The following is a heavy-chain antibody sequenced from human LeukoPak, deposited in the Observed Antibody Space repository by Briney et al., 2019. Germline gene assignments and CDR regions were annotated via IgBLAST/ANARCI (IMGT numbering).Heavy chain of an antibody. D-gene: IGHD4-17*01. V-gene: IGHV1-2*02. Sequence: ASVKVSCKASGYSFIGYYIHWVRQAPGQGLEWMGWINPNSGGANYAQKFQGRVTMTRDTSISTVYMELTRLRSDDTAMYYCARARSATVTHDAFDIWGQGTMVTVSS. CDR2: INPNSGGA. J-gene: IGHJ3*02. CDR3: ARARSATVTHDAFDI. CDR1: GYSFIGYY.